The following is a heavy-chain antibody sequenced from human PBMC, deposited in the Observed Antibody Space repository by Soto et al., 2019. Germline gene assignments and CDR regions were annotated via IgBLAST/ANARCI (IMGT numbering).Heavy chain of an antibody. V-gene: IGHV3-21*01. CDR1: GFTFSNFG. D-gene: IGHD2-21*02. CDR2: ISSSDKYI. Sequence: GGSLRLSCVASGFTFSNFGLNWVRQAPGKGLEWVSSISSSDKYIYYADSVKGRFTISRDNAKNSLSLQMNSLRADDTAAYYCARVFCRGDCYSPLDYWGQGTLVTVSS. CDR3: ARVFCRGDCYSPLDY. J-gene: IGHJ4*02.